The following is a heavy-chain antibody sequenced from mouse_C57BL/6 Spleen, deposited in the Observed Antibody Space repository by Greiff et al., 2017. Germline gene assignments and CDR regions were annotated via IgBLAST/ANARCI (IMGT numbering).Heavy chain of an antibody. Sequence: QVQLQQSGAELVRPGASVTLSCKASGYTFTDYEMHWVKQTPVHGLEWIGAIDPETGGTAYNQKFKGKAILTADKSSGTAYMALRSLTSEDSAVYFCTEGHYSKGSWFAYWGQGTLVTVSA. V-gene: IGHV1-15*01. J-gene: IGHJ3*01. CDR2: IDPETGGT. CDR1: GYTFTDYE. CDR3: TEGHYSKGSWFAY. D-gene: IGHD2-5*01.